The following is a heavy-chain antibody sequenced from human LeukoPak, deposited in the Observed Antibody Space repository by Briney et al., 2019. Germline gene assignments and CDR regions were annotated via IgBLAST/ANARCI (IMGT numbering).Heavy chain of an antibody. CDR1: GGSISGYY. D-gene: IGHD3-22*01. J-gene: IGHJ4*02. Sequence: KPSETLSLTCTVSGGSISGYYWSWIPQPPGKGLEWIGCISDGGSTKYNPSLKSRVTISVDTSKNQFSLKLTSVTAADTASYYCARHRRYYFDSEFDYWGQGTLVTVSS. CDR3: ARHRRYYFDSEFDY. V-gene: IGHV4-59*08. CDR2: ISDGGST.